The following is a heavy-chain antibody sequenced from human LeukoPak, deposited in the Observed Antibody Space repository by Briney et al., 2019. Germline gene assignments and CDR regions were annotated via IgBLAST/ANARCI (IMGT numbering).Heavy chain of an antibody. Sequence: GGSLRLSCAASGFTFSSYAMHWVRQAPGKGLEWVAVISYDGSNKYYADSVKGRFTISRDNSKNTLYLQMNSLRAEDTAVYYCARSIGYYYTMDVWGQGTTVTVSS. J-gene: IGHJ6*02. V-gene: IGHV3-30-3*01. CDR2: ISYDGSNK. D-gene: IGHD3-22*01. CDR1: GFTFSSYA. CDR3: ARSIGYYYTMDV.